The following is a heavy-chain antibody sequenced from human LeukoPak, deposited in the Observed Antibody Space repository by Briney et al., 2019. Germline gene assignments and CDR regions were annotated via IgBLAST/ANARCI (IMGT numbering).Heavy chain of an antibody. CDR1: GGSFSGYY. D-gene: IGHD4-17*01. CDR2: INHSGST. V-gene: IGHV4-34*01. J-gene: IGHJ4*02. CDR3: ARLHDYGDYYADY. Sequence: PSETLSLTCAVYGGSFSGYYWSWIRQPPGKGLEWIGEINHSGSTNYNPSLKSRVTISVDTSKKQFSLKLRSVTVADTAVYYCARLHDYGDYYADYWGRGTLVTVSS.